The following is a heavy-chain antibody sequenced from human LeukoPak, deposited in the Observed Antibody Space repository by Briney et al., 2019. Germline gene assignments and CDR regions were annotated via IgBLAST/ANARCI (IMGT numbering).Heavy chain of an antibody. CDR3: AREVVLGARNFDY. J-gene: IGHJ4*02. CDR1: GGSISSSSYY. V-gene: IGHV4-39*07. CDR2: IYYSGST. D-gene: IGHD1-26*01. Sequence: PSETLSLTCTVSGGSISSSSYYWGWIRQPPGKGLEWIGSIYYSGSTYYNPSLKSRVTISVDTSKNQFSLKLSSVTAADTAVYYCAREVVLGARNFDYWGQGTLVTVSS.